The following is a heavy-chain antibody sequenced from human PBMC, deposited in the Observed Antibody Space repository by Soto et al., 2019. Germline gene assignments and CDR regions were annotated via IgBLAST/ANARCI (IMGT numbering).Heavy chain of an antibody. V-gene: IGHV3-23*01. CDR1: GFTFSSYA. CDR2: ISGSGGST. Sequence: GGSLRLSCAASGFTFSSYAMSWVRQAPGKGLEWVSAISGSGGSTYYADSVKGRFTISRDNSKNTLYLQMNSLRAEDTAVYYCAKRYCSSTSCPLGYWGQGTLGTVSS. D-gene: IGHD2-2*01. CDR3: AKRYCSSTSCPLGY. J-gene: IGHJ4*02.